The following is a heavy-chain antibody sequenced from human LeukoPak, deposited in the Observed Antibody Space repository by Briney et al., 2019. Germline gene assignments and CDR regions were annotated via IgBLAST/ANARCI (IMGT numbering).Heavy chain of an antibody. D-gene: IGHD2-2*01. Sequence: SVKVSCRASGGTFSSYAISWVRQATGRGLEWMGRIIPILGIANYAQKFQGRVTITADKSTSTAYMELSSLRSEDTAVYYCARFLSYCSSTSCYDVDYYYGMDVWGQGTTVTVSS. CDR1: GGTFSSYA. J-gene: IGHJ6*02. CDR2: IIPILGIA. V-gene: IGHV1-69*04. CDR3: ARFLSYCSSTSCYDVDYYYGMDV.